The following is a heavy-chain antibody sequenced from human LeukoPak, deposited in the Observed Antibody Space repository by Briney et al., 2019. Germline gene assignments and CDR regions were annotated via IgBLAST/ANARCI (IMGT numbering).Heavy chain of an antibody. Sequence: PETLSLTCAVSGYSISSGYYWGWIRQPPGKGLEWIGSIYHSGSTYYNPSLKSRVTISVDTSKNQFSLKLSSVTAADTAVYYCAAGSSSTEPLLYYYYYMDVWGKGTTVTVSS. V-gene: IGHV4-38-2*01. CDR1: GYSISSGYY. CDR3: AAGSSSTEPLLYYYYYMDV. CDR2: IYHSGST. J-gene: IGHJ6*03. D-gene: IGHD6-6*01.